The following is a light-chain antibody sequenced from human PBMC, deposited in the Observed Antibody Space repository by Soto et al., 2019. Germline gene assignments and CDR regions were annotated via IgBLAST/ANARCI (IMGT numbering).Light chain of an antibody. J-gene: IGLJ1*01. Sequence: QSALSQPASVSGSPGQSITISCGGTVGDIGGYNFVSWYQHHPGKAPKLIIYDVTHRPSGVSERCSGSKSGFTASLTISGLQPEDESHYYCASFTSISTYVFGTGTKVTVL. CDR1: VGDIGGYNF. V-gene: IGLV2-14*01. CDR2: DVT. CDR3: ASFTSISTYV.